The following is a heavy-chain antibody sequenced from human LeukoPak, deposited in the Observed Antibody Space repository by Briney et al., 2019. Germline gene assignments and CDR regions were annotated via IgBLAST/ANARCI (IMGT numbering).Heavy chain of an antibody. CDR1: GLTVSNNY. V-gene: IGHV3-53*01. J-gene: IGHJ4*02. CDR2: IYGGGAT. CDR3: ARGPNYGDYGGQ. D-gene: IGHD4-17*01. Sequence: AGGSLRLSCVASGLTVSNNYMSWVRQAPGKGLEWVSLIYGGGATYYADSVKGRFTISSDSPKNTVYLQMNSLRAEDTAVYYCARGPNYGDYGGQWGQGTLVTVSS.